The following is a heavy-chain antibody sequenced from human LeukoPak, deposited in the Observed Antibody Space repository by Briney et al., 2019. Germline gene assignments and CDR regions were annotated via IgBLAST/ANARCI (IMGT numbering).Heavy chain of an antibody. CDR2: ISGSGGST. CDR1: GFTFSSDA. V-gene: IGHV3-23*01. J-gene: IGHJ4*02. D-gene: IGHD2-2*01. Sequence: GGSLRLSCAASGFTFSSDAMSWVRQAPGKGLEWVSAISGSGGSTYYADSVKGRFTISRDNSKNTLYLQMNSLRAEDTAVYYCAGGEGYCSSTSCGDYWGQGTLVTVSS. CDR3: AGGEGYCSSTSCGDY.